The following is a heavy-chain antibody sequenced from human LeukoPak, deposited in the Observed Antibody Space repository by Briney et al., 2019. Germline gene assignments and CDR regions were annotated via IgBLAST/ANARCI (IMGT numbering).Heavy chain of an antibody. CDR2: ISGSGGST. CDR1: GFTFSSYG. V-gene: IGHV3-23*01. Sequence: PGGSLRLSCAASGFTFSSYGMSWVRQAPGKGLEWVSAISGSGGSTYYADSVKGRFTISRDNSKNTLYLQMNSLRAEDTAVYYCAKDYYRYGSGSDAVDVWGKGTTVTISS. J-gene: IGHJ6*04. D-gene: IGHD3-10*01. CDR3: AKDYYRYGSGSDAVDV.